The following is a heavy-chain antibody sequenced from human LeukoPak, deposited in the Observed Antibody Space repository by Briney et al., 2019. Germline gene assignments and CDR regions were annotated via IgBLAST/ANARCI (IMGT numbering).Heavy chain of an antibody. Sequence: SVKVSCKASGGTFSSYAISWVRQAPGQGLEWMGRIIPSLGITNYAQKFQGRVTITADKSTSTAYMELSSLRSEDTAVYHCARGRGSNASGSPYVDYWGQGTLVTVSS. J-gene: IGHJ4*02. V-gene: IGHV1-69*04. D-gene: IGHD3-10*01. CDR3: ARGRGSNASGSPYVDY. CDR1: GGTFSSYA. CDR2: IIPSLGIT.